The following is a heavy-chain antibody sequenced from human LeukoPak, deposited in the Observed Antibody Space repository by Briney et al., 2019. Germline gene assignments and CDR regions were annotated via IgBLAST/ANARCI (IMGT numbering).Heavy chain of an antibody. Sequence: ASVKVSCKSSGYTFTSYDINWVRQATGQGLEWMGWMNPNRCNTGYAQKFQGRVTMTRNTSISTAYMELSSLRSEDAAVYYCARGRSKRIAARPFYYYYYMDVWGKGTTVTVSS. V-gene: IGHV1-8*01. CDR1: GYTFTSYD. D-gene: IGHD6-6*01. J-gene: IGHJ6*03. CDR3: ARGRSKRIAARPFYYYYYMDV. CDR2: MNPNRCNT.